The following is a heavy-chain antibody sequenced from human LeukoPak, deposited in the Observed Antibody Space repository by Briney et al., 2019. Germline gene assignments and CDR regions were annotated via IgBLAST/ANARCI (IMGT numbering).Heavy chain of an antibody. J-gene: IGHJ4*02. CDR3: ARGSTAYSPYDY. CDR1: GFTFSRFG. Sequence: GGSLRLSCAVSGFTFSRFGMSWVRQAPGKGLEWVSTISSSGDDTYYADSVKGRFTISRDNAKNTLYLQMNSLRAEDTAVYYCARGSTAYSPYDYWGQGTLVTVSS. D-gene: IGHD5-18*01. V-gene: IGHV3-21*01. CDR2: ISSSGDDT.